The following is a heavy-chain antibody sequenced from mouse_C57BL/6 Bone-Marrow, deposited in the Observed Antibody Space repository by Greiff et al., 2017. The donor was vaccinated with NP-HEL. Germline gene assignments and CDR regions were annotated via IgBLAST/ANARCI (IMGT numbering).Heavy chain of an antibody. D-gene: IGHD2-14*01. Sequence: VKLQESGAELARPGASVKLSCKASGYTFTSYGISWVKQRTGQGLEWIGEIYPRSGNTYYNEKFKGKATLTADKSSSTAYMELRSLTSEDSAVYFCARWRYHAWFAYWGQGTLVTVSA. CDR2: IYPRSGNT. J-gene: IGHJ3*01. CDR1: GYTFTSYG. CDR3: ARWRYHAWFAY. V-gene: IGHV1-81*01.